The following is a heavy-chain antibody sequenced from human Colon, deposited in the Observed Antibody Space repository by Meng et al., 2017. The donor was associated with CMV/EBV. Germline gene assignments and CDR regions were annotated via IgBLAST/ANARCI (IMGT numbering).Heavy chain of an antibody. CDR1: GFTFSDYY. J-gene: IGHJ6*02. Sequence: GESLKISCAASGFTFSDYYMSWIRQAPGKGLEWVSYISSSGSTIYYADSVKGRFTISRDNAKNSLYLQMNSLRAEDTAVYYCARASFSAAGTGYYYGMDVWGQGTTVTVSS. D-gene: IGHD6-13*01. CDR2: ISSSGSTI. CDR3: ARASFSAAGTGYYYGMDV. V-gene: IGHV3-11*01.